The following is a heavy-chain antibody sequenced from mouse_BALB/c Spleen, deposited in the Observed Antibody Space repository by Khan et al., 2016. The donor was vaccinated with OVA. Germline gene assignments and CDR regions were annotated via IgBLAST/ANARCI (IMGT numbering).Heavy chain of an antibody. CDR3: ARRGAARATWDYFDY. CDR1: GYTFTNYW. CDR2: TYPGGGYT. V-gene: IGHV1-63*02. D-gene: IGHD3-1*01. J-gene: IGHJ2*01. Sequence: VQLQESGAELVRPGTSVKMSCKAAGYTFTNYWIGWVKQRPGHGLEWIGDTYPGGGYTNYNEKFKGKATLTADTSSSTAYMQLSGLTSEDSAIYYWARRGAARATWDYFDYWGQGTTLTVSS.